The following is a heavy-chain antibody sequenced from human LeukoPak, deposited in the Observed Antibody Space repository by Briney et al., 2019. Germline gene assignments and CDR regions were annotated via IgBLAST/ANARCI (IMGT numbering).Heavy chain of an antibody. CDR1: GFTFTNYG. CDR3: AKLSSSGSDY. D-gene: IGHD3-22*01. Sequence: PGGSLRLSCAASGFTFTNYGMSWVRHAPGKGLEWVSSIGGSGVTTYYADSVKGWFTISRDNSKNTLSLQMNSLRGEDTALYYCAKLSSSGSDYWGQGTLVTVSS. V-gene: IGHV3-23*01. J-gene: IGHJ4*02. CDR2: IGGSGVTT.